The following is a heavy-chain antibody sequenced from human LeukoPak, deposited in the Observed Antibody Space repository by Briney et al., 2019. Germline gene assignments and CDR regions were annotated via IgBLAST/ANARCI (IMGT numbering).Heavy chain of an antibody. CDR2: IIPIFGTA. V-gene: IGHV1-69*13. CDR1: GGTFSSYA. J-gene: IGHJ6*02. CDR3: ARDRIQTSYYYYGMDV. Sequence: ASVKVSCKASGGTFSSYAISWVRQAPGQGLEWMGGIIPIFGTANYAQKFQGRVTITADESTSTAYMELSSLRSDDTAVYYCARDRIQTSYYYYGMDVWGQGTTVTVSS.